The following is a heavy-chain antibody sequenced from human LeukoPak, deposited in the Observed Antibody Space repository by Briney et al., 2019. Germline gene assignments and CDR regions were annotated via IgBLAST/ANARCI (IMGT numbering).Heavy chain of an antibody. CDR3: AELGITMIGGV. Sequence: GSLRLSCAASGFTFSSYEMNWVRQAPGKGLEWVSYISSSGSTIYYADSVKGRFTISRDSAKNSLNLQMNSLRAEDTAVYYCAELGITMIGGVWGKGTTVTISS. V-gene: IGHV3-48*03. CDR1: GFTFSSYE. D-gene: IGHD3-10*02. J-gene: IGHJ6*04. CDR2: ISSSGSTI.